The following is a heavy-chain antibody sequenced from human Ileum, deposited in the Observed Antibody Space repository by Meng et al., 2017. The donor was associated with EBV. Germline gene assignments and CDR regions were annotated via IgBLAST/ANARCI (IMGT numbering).Heavy chain of an antibody. CDR3: GRDQGRELLNH. CDR1: GDSISRDIG. Sequence: AGRGELLGIRSSASTFSGDSISRDIGWSWCRPPPVKGLDWIGEIYQRGEDNYRRSLKSRVDISIAKSKHQFYLSLFSVTAADTAVYYWGRDQGRELLNHWGQGTLVTVSS. V-gene: IGHV4-4*03. D-gene: IGHD2-21*02. CDR2: IYQRGED. J-gene: IGHJ4*02.